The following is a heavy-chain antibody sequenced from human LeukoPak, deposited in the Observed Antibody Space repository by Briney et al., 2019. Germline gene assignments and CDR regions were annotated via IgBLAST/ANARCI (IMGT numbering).Heavy chain of an antibody. Sequence: PGGSLRLSCAASGFTFSSYAMSWVRQAPGKGLEWVSAISGSGGSTYYADSVKGRFTISRDNSKNTLYLQMNSLRAEDTAVYYCAKAYDSSGYYLLRPFHYWGQGTLVTVSS. CDR1: GFTFSSYA. V-gene: IGHV3-23*01. CDR2: ISGSGGST. J-gene: IGHJ4*02. CDR3: AKAYDSSGYYLLRPFHY. D-gene: IGHD3-22*01.